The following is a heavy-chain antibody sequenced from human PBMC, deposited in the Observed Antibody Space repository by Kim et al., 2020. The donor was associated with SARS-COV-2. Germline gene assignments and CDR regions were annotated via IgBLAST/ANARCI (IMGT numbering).Heavy chain of an antibody. CDR3: ARGDWGVVVVAATGIGAFDI. V-gene: IGHV4-39*01. CDR1: GGSISSSSYY. CDR2: IYYSGST. J-gene: IGHJ3*02. D-gene: IGHD2-15*01. Sequence: SETLSLTCTVSGGSISSSSYYWGWIRQPPGKGLEWIGSIYYSGSTYYNPSLKSRVTISVDTSKNQFSLKLSSVTAADTAVYYCARGDWGVVVVAATGIGAFDIWGQGTMVTVSS.